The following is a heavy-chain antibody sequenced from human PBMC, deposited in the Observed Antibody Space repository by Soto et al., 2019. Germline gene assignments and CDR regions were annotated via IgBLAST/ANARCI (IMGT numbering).Heavy chain of an antibody. CDR1: GGSISPYY. Sequence: SETLSLTCAVSGGSISPYYWRCIRQPPGKGLEGIGCIYFSGSTKYNPSLRIRVTISVDTANTQFSLHLRSVTAADTAIYYCARDSRGYYGHYGMEVWGQGTTVTVSS. D-gene: IGHD3-3*01. CDR2: IYFSGST. V-gene: IGHV4-59*01. CDR3: ARDSRGYYGHYGMEV. J-gene: IGHJ6*02.